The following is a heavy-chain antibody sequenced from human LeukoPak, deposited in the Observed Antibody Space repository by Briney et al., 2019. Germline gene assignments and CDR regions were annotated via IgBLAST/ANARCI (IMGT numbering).Heavy chain of an antibody. Sequence: GGSLRLSCAASGFTFSSYGMHWVRQAPGKGLEWVAVISYDGSNKYYADSVKCRFTISRDNSKNTLYLQMNSLRAEDTAVYYCAKDLGRTTNYYYGMDVWGQGTTVTVSS. J-gene: IGHJ6*02. CDR1: GFTFSSYG. D-gene: IGHD4-17*01. V-gene: IGHV3-30*18. CDR2: ISYDGSNK. CDR3: AKDLGRTTNYYYGMDV.